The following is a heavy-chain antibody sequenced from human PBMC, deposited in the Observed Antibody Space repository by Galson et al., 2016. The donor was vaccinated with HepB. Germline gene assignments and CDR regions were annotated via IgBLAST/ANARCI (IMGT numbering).Heavy chain of an antibody. Sequence: SLRLSCAASGFDFSNYVMHWVRQAPGKGLEWVSRLPTDEYPPTYADSVRGRFTISRDNAKNTLYLQMNSLRADGTAVYYCTRDLNFLLFDYWGQGALVTVSS. V-gene: IGHV3-74*03. D-gene: IGHD2/OR15-2a*01. CDR2: LPTDEYPP. CDR3: TRDLNFLLFDY. CDR1: GFDFSNYV. J-gene: IGHJ4*02.